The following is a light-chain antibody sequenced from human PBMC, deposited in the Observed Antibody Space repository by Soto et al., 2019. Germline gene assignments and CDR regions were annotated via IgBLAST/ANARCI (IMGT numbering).Light chain of an antibody. CDR2: WAS. CDR1: QSVLYSPNNKNY. CDR3: QQYINAPQT. J-gene: IGKJ1*01. Sequence: DIVMTQSPDSLAVSLGERATINCKSSQSVLYSPNNKNYLAWYQQKPGQPPKLLVYWASTRESGVPDRFSGSGSETDFTLTINSLQAEDVAVYYCQQYINAPQTFGHGTKVEIK. V-gene: IGKV4-1*01.